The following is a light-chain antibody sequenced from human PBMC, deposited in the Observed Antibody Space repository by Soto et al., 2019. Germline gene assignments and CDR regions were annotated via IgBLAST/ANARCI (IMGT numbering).Light chain of an antibody. CDR1: QTVRNNY. CDR2: GAG. J-gene: IGKJ5*01. V-gene: IGKV3-20*01. CDR3: QQSYSTPIT. Sequence: EIVLTQSPGTLSLSPGERATLSCRASQTVRNNYLAWYQQKPGQAPRLLICGAGTTATGIPARSSGSGSGTDFTLTSGSLQPDDFATYYCQQSYSTPITYGQGTRLEIK.